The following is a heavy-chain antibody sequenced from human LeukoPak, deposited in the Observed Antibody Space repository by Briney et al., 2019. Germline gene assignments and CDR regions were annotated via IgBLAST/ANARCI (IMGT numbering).Heavy chain of an antibody. V-gene: IGHV1-46*01. J-gene: IGHJ4*02. D-gene: IGHD5-18*01. Sequence: ASVKVSCKASGYTFTYYYIHWVRQAPGQGLEWMGKINPSNGNTDYAQKFQGRVTLTGDASTSTVYMEVSSLRPEDTAVYYCARSPYTYGSLFYFDYWGQGTLVTVSS. CDR3: ARSPYTYGSLFYFDY. CDR2: INPSNGNT. CDR1: GYTFTYYY.